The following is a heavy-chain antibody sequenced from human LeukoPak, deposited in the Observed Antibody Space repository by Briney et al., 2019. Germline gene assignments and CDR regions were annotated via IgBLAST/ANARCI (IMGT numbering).Heavy chain of an antibody. V-gene: IGHV1-2*02. J-gene: IGHJ4*02. CDR1: GYTFTGYY. CDR3: ATLFFNYDGSGSTFDN. D-gene: IGHD3-10*01. CDR2: INPKSGST. Sequence: ASVKVSCKASGYTFTGYYMHWVRQAPGQGLEWMGWINPKSGSTNYTQKFQGRVTVTRDTSISTAYMEVSRLRSDDTAVYYCATLFFNYDGSGSTFDNWGQGTLVTVSS.